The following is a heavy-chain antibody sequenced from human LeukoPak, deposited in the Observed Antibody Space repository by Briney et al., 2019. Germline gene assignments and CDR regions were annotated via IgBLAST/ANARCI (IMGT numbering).Heavy chain of an antibody. Sequence: GASVQVSCKASGYTFTRYYMHWVRQATGQGLAWMGMINPSGGSTSSAQKFQDRVTMTKDTSTSTVYMELSSLRSEDTAVYYWAMGSSVWYFVAYGGQGTLVTVSS. CDR1: GYTFTRYY. CDR2: INPSGGST. J-gene: IGHJ4*02. D-gene: IGHD3-10*01. V-gene: IGHV1-46*01. CDR3: AMGSSVWYFVAY.